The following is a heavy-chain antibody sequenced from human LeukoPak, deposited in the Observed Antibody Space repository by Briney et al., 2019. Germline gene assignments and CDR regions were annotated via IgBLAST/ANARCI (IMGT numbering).Heavy chain of an antibody. CDR2: ISSSSSYI. D-gene: IGHD3-10*01. V-gene: IGHV3-21*01. Sequence: PGGSLRLSCAASGFTFSSYWMNWVRQAPGKGLEWVSSISSSSSYIYYADSVKGRFTISRDNAKNSLYLQMNSLRAEDTAVYYCARRRSYYYYDYMDVWGKGTTVTISS. J-gene: IGHJ6*03. CDR3: ARRRSYYYYDYMDV. CDR1: GFTFSSYW.